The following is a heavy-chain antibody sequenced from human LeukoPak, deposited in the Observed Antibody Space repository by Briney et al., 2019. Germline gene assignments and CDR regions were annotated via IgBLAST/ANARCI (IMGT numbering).Heavy chain of an antibody. D-gene: IGHD5-12*01. J-gene: IGHJ4*02. CDR3: AVEGGYDLDYFDY. V-gene: IGHV1-3*01. Sequence: GASVKVSCKASGYTFTSYAISWVRQAPGQRLEWMGWINAGNGNTKYSQKFQGRVTITRDTSASTAYMELSSLRSEDTAVYYCAVEGGYDLDYFDYWGQGTLVTVSS. CDR1: GYTFTSYA. CDR2: INAGNGNT.